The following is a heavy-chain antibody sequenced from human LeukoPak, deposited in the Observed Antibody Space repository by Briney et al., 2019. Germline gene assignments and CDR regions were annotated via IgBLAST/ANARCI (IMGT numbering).Heavy chain of an antibody. J-gene: IGHJ4*02. CDR1: GGTFSGYY. V-gene: IGHV4-34*01. CDR2: INHSGST. CDR3: ARGKFGGSSGLFDY. D-gene: IGHD3-22*01. Sequence: SETLSLTCAVYGGTFSGYYWSWIRQPPGKGLEWIGEINHSGSTNYNPSLKSRVTISVDTSKNQFSLKLSSVTAADTAVYYCARGKFGGSSGLFDYWGQGTLVTVSS.